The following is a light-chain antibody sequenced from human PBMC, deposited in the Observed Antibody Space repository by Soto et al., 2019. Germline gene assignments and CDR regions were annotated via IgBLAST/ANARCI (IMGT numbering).Light chain of an antibody. CDR1: QSVSSSF. Sequence: EVVLTQWPGTLSLSPGERTTLSCRASQSVSSSFLAWYQQKPGQAPRLLIYGASSRATGIPDRFSGSGSGTDFTLTISRLEPEDFAVYFCQQYGSSPQTFGQGTKVDIK. V-gene: IGKV3-20*01. CDR3: QQYGSSPQT. J-gene: IGKJ1*01. CDR2: GAS.